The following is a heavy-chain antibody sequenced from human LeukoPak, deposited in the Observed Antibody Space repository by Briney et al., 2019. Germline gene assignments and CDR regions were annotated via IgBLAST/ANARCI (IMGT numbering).Heavy chain of an antibody. V-gene: IGHV3-21*01. CDR1: GFTFSSYS. Sequence: GGSLRLSCAASGFTFSSYSMNWVRQAPGKGLEWASSISSSSSYIYYADSVKGRFTISRDNAKNSLYLQMNSLRAEDTAVYYCARERSSGWYDLDYWGQGTLVTVSS. J-gene: IGHJ4*02. CDR3: ARERSSGWYDLDY. D-gene: IGHD6-19*01. CDR2: ISSSSSYI.